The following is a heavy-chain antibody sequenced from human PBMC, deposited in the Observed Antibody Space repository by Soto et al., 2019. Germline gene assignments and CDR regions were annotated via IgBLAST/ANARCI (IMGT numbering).Heavy chain of an antibody. CDR2: IYYSGTT. V-gene: IGHV4-59*12. D-gene: IGHD6-19*01. Sequence: SETLSLTCTVSSGSIGTYFWSWIRQPPGKGLEWIGYIYYSGTTNYNPSPKSRVTIFLDTSKNQFSLKLSSVTAADTAVYYCARGRYSSGWYSLRWFDPWGQGTLVTVSS. CDR1: SGSIGTYF. CDR3: ARGRYSSGWYSLRWFDP. J-gene: IGHJ5*02.